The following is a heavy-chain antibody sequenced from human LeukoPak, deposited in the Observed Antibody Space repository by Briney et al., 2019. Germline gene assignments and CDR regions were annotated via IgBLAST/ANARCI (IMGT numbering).Heavy chain of an antibody. V-gene: IGHV1-69*05. CDR1: GGTFSSYA. J-gene: IGHJ3*02. CDR2: IIPIFGTA. CDR3: ARGYYDSTVKGAFDI. Sequence: ASVKVSCKASGGTFSSYAISWVRQAPGQGLEWMGGIIPIFGTANYAQKFQGRVTITTDESTSTAYMELSSLRSEDTAVYYCARGYYDSTVKGAFDIWGQGTMVTVSS. D-gene: IGHD3-22*01.